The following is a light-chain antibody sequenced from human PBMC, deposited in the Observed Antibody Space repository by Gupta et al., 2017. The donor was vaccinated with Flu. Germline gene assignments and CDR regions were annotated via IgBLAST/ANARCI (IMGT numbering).Light chain of an antibody. CDR2: AAS. CDR3: QQSYSTLRGS. V-gene: IGKV1-39*01. Sequence: SSLSASVGDRVTITCRASQSISSYLNWYQQKPGKAPKLLIYAASSLQSGVPSRFSGSGSGTDFTLTISSLQPEDFATYYCQQSYSTLRGSFGQGTKLEIK. J-gene: IGKJ2*04. CDR1: QSISSY.